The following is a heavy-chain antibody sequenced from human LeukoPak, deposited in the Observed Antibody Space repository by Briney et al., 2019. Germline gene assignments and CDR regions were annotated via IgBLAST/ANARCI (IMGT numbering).Heavy chain of an antibody. D-gene: IGHD6-13*01. J-gene: IGHJ3*02. CDR1: GYSFTSCW. Sequence: GESLKISCKGSGYSFTSCWIGWVRQLPGKGLEWMGIIYPGDSDTRYSPSFQGQVTISADKSINTAYLQWSSLKASDAAMFYCARRAYSSSWYGDAFDIWGQGTMVTVSS. CDR2: IYPGDSDT. CDR3: ARRAYSSSWYGDAFDI. V-gene: IGHV5-51*01.